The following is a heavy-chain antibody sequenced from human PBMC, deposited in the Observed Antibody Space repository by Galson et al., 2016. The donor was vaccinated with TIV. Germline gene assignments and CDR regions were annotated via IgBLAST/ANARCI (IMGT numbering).Heavy chain of an antibody. CDR3: ARRAASCTNGGCYGLGGMDV. J-gene: IGHJ6*02. CDR1: GYKFTTYW. D-gene: IGHD2-8*01. Sequence: QSGAEVKKPGESLKISCEGSGYKFTTYWIAWVRQMPGKGLEWMGAIYPGDSDTKYSPSSQGQVTISADKSITTAYLQWRSLKASDTAISYCARRAASCTNGGCYGLGGMDVWGQGTTVTVSS. V-gene: IGHV5-51*01. CDR2: IYPGDSDT.